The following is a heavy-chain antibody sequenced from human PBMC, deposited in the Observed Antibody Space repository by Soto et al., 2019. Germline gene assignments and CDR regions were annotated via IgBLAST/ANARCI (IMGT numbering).Heavy chain of an antibody. J-gene: IGHJ4*02. V-gene: IGHV3-23*01. Sequence: DVQLLESGGGLVQPEGSLRLSCAASGFTFSSYAMGWVRQGPGKGLEWVAVVSIGGSTHYADSVRGRFTSSRDNSKNPLSRQMNSLPAEETTVYFCAKRRGAGAHFDYWGQGALVTVSS. D-gene: IGHD2-15*01. CDR2: VSIGGST. CDR3: AKRRGAGAHFDY. CDR1: GFTFSSYA.